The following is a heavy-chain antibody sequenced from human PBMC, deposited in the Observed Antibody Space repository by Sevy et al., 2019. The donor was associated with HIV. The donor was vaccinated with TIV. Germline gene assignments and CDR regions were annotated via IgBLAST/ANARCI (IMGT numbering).Heavy chain of an antibody. D-gene: IGHD1-26*01. V-gene: IGHV3-30*18. CDR3: AKAREVGTVATGYFDY. CDR2: ISNDGSSQ. Sequence: GGSLRLSCAASGLTFSKYGIHWVRQAPGKGLEWVAFISNDGSSQYYADSVKGRFTISKDNSKNMLYLIMNSLRLEDTAVYFCAKAREVGTVATGYFDYWGQGALVTVSS. J-gene: IGHJ4*02. CDR1: GLTFSKYG.